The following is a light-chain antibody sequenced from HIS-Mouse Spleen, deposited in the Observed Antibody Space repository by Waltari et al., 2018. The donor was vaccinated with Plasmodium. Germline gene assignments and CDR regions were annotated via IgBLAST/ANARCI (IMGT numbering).Light chain of an antibody. V-gene: IGLV1-44*01. J-gene: IGLJ2*01. CDR3: AAWDDSLNGVV. CDR1: SSNIGSNT. Sequence: QSVLTQPPSASGTPGQRVTISCSGSSSNIGSNTVNWYQQLPGTAPKLLIISYNERPSGVPDRFSGSKSGTSASLAISGLQSEDEADYYCAAWDDSLNGVVFGGGTKLTVL. CDR2: SYN.